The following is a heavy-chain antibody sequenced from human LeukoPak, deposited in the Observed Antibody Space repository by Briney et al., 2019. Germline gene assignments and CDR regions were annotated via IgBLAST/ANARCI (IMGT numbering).Heavy chain of an antibody. Sequence: GGSLRLSCAASGFTFSSYWMHWVRQAPGKGLVWVSRINDDGNDAFYADSVKGRFTISRDNAKNTLYLQMNSLRAEDTALYYCARAVGGSLVWFDPWGRGTLVTVPS. CDR3: ARAVGGSLVWFDP. CDR2: INDDGNDA. CDR1: GFTFSSYW. J-gene: IGHJ5*02. D-gene: IGHD1-26*01. V-gene: IGHV3-74*01.